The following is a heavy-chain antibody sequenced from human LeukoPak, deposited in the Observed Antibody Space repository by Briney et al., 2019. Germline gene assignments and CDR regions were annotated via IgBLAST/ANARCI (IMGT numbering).Heavy chain of an antibody. CDR2: INPRGGGT. CDR3: AREIGPIQLHLWGSAFDY. Sequence: GASVKVSCKASGYTFTNYYMHWVRQAPGQGLEWMGIINPRGGGTSYAQKFQGRVSMTRDTSTSTVYMELSSLRSEDTAVYYCAREIGPIQLHLWGSAFDYWGQGTRVTVSS. J-gene: IGHJ4*02. D-gene: IGHD5-18*01. V-gene: IGHV1-46*01. CDR1: GYTFTNYY.